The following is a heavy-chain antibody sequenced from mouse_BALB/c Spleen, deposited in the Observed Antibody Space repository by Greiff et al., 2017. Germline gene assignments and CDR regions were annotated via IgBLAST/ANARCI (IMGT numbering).Heavy chain of an antibody. CDR3: SRPWDGY. D-gene: IGHD4-1*01. CDR2: INPSTGYT. CDR1: GYTFTSYW. J-gene: IGHJ2*01. Sequence: QVQLQQSGAELAKPGASVKMSCKASGYTFTSYWMHWVKQRPGQGLEWIGYINPSTGYTEYNQKFKDKATLTADKSSSTAYMQLSSLTSEDSSVYYCSRPWDGYWGQGTTLTVSS. V-gene: IGHV1-7*01.